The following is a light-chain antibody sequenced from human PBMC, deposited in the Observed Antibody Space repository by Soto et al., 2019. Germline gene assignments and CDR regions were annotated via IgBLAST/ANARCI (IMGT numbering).Light chain of an antibody. Sequence: EIVMTQSPATLSVSPGERATLSCRASQSVSSNLAWNQQKPGLAPRLLIYGASTRATGIPARFSGSGSGTEFTLTISSLQSEDFAVYYCQQYNNWPQTFGQGTKVEIK. CDR1: QSVSSN. V-gene: IGKV3-15*01. CDR3: QQYNNWPQT. CDR2: GAS. J-gene: IGKJ1*01.